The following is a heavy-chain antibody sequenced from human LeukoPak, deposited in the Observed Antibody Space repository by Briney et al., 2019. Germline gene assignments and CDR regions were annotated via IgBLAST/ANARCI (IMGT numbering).Heavy chain of an antibody. CDR2: INHSGST. V-gene: IGHV4-34*01. D-gene: IGHD6-19*01. J-gene: IGHJ4*02. Sequence: PSETLSLTCAVYGGSFSGYYWSWIRQPPGKGLEWIGEINHSGSTNYNPSLKSRVTISVDTSKNQFSLKLSSVTAADTAVYYCARDSGGWYWRYFDYWGQGTLVTVSS. CDR1: GGSFSGYY. CDR3: ARDSGGWYWRYFDY.